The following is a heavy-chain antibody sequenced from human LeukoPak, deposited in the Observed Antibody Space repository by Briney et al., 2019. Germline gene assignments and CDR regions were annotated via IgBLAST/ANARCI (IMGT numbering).Heavy chain of an antibody. CDR1: GFSFSSYG. D-gene: IGHD6-13*01. Sequence: PGGSLRLSCAASGFSFSSYGMHWVRQAPGKGLEWVSFIRYDGSNKYYADSVKGRFTISRDNSKNTLYLQMNSLRAEDTAVYYCAKGATGSSWPPPYMDVWGKGTTVTISS. V-gene: IGHV3-30*02. CDR3: AKGATGSSWPPPYMDV. CDR2: IRYDGSNK. J-gene: IGHJ6*03.